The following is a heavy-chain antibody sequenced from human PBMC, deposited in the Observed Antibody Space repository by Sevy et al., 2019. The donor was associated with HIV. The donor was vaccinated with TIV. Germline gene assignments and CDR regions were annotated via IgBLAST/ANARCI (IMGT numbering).Heavy chain of an antibody. V-gene: IGHV1-24*01. CDR2: FDPEDGET. Sequence: ASVKVSCKVSGYTLTKLPMHWVRQAPGKGLEWMGGFDPEDGETIYAQRFQGRVTMTEDTSTDTAYMELSSLRSEDTAVYYCATVGLRYYSGASSYQGDWFDPWGQGTLVTVSS. CDR3: ATVGLRYYSGASSYQGDWFDP. J-gene: IGHJ5*02. CDR1: GYTLTKLP. D-gene: IGHD2-15*01.